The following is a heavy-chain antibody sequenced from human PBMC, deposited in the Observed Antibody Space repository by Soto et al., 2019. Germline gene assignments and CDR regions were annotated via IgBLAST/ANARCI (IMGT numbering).Heavy chain of an antibody. CDR1: GGTFTSYI. Sequence: QVQLVQSGTEVKKPGSSVKVSCRGTGGTFTSYIISWVRQAPGQGLEWIGAIVPKFGTTKYAQNFQGRVTLTADECTIMVYMDLNNLRSEDTGVYYCARGRDDRFGRHYFGLDVWGQGTTVTVS. D-gene: IGHD1-1*01. CDR3: ARGRDDRFGRHYFGLDV. CDR2: IVPKFGTT. V-gene: IGHV1-69*12. J-gene: IGHJ6*02.